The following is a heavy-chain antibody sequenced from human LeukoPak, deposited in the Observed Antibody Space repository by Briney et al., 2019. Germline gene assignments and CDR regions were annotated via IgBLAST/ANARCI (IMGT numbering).Heavy chain of an antibody. J-gene: IGHJ4*02. CDR3: ARRRYCSSTSCSTES. Sequence: GGSLRLSCAACGFTFSSYSMNWVSQAQGKGREGVSSIISSITYIYYVDSVKGRFTISRDNAKNSLYLQMNSLRAEDTAVYYYARRRYCSSTSCSTESWGQGTLVTVSS. CDR2: IISSITYI. V-gene: IGHV3-21*01. D-gene: IGHD2-2*01. CDR1: GFTFSSYS.